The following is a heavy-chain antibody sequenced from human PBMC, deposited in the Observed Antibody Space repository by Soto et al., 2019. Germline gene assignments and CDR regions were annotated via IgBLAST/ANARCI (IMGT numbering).Heavy chain of an antibody. V-gene: IGHV6-1*01. CDR2: TYYRSKWYN. D-gene: IGHD6-13*01. CDR1: GDSVSSNSAA. Sequence: PSQTLSLTCAISGDSVSSNSAAWNWIRQSPSRGLEWLGRTYYRSKWYNDYAVSVKSRITINPATSKNQFSLKLSSVTAADTAVYYCARADYYSSPSGWFDPWGQGTLVTVSS. CDR3: ARADYYSSPSGWFDP. J-gene: IGHJ5*02.